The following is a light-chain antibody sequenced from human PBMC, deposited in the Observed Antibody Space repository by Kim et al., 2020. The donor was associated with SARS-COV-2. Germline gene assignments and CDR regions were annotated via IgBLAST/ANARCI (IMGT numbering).Light chain of an antibody. CDR2: NNN. Sequence: GQRVTISCSGSRSNIGKTTVNWYQHFPGTAPKLFISNNNQRPSGVPDRFSGSKSGTSASLAISGLQSEDEADYYCAAWDDSLKAVIFGGGTQLTVL. CDR1: RSNIGKTT. CDR3: AAWDDSLKAVI. J-gene: IGLJ2*01. V-gene: IGLV1-44*01.